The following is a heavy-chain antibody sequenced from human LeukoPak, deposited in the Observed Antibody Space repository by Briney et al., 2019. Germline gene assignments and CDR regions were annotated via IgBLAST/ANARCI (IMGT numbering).Heavy chain of an antibody. V-gene: IGHV1-8*01. D-gene: IGHD1-26*01. CDR3: ARIGSGNY. CDR2: MNPNSDNT. CDR1: GYTFTTCD. J-gene: IGHJ4*02. Sequence: GASVKVSCKASGYTFTTCDINWVRQATGQGLEWMGWMNPNSDNTGYVQNFQGRVTMTRKISISAASTELSSLRSEDTAVYYCARIGSGNYWGQGTLVTVSS.